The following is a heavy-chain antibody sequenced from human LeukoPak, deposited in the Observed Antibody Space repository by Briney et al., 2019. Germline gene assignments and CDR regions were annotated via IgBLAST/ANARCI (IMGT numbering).Heavy chain of an antibody. D-gene: IGHD4/OR15-4a*01. J-gene: IGHJ4*02. CDR3: ARDFSGASRIDY. Sequence: GGSLRLSCAASGFTFSSYAMHWVRQAPGKGLEWVAVIALDAYREYHADSVRGRFTISRDNSKNTLYLQMNSLRAEDTAVYYCARDFSGASRIDYWGQGTLVTVSS. CDR1: GFTFSSYA. CDR2: IALDAYRE. V-gene: IGHV3-30-3*01.